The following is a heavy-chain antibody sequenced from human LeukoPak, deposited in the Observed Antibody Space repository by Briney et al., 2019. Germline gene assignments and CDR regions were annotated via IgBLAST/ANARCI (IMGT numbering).Heavy chain of an antibody. CDR2: IKSKTDGGTT. D-gene: IGHD1-26*01. CDR3: RTLVGPTFP. J-gene: IGHJ5*02. Sequence: GGSLRLSCAASGFTLNNAWMSWVRQAPGKGLEWVGRIKSKTDGGTTDYAAPVKGRFTISRDDSKNTLYLQMNSLKTEDAAVYYCRTLVGPTFPWGQGTLVTVSS. V-gene: IGHV3-15*01. CDR1: GFTLNNAW.